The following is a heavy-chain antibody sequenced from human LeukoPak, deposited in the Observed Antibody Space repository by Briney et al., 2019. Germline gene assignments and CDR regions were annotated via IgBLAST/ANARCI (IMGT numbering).Heavy chain of an antibody. Sequence: PGGSLRLSCAASRFTFSNAWISWVRQAPGKGLEWVGRIKSKTDGGTTDYAAPVKGRFTISRDDSKNTLYLQMNSLKTEDTAVYYCTSYQGLLWFGEFPFDYWGQGTLVTVSS. V-gene: IGHV3-15*01. CDR2: IKSKTDGGTT. CDR3: TSYQGLLWFGEFPFDY. J-gene: IGHJ4*02. D-gene: IGHD3-10*01. CDR1: RFTFSNAW.